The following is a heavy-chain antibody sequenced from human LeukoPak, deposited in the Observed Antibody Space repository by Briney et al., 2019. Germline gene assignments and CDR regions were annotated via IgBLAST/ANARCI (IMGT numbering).Heavy chain of an antibody. V-gene: IGHV3-30*03. J-gene: IGHJ4*02. D-gene: IGHD2-2*02. CDR3: ARGDDTQYCSSISCYTGFDY. CDR1: GFTFSSYG. Sequence: GRSLRLSCAASGFTFSSYGMHWVRQAPGKGLEWVAVMSSDGSNKYYADSVKGRFTISRDTSKNTLYLQMNSLRAEDTSVYYCARGDDTQYCSSISCYTGFDYWGQGTLVTVSS. CDR2: MSSDGSNK.